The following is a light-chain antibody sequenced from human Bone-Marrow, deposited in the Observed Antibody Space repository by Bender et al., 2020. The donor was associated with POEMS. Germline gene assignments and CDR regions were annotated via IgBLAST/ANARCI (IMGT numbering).Light chain of an antibody. Sequence: QSVLTQPPSVSGAPGQRVTISCSGSSSNIGRNTVSWYQQLPGTAPKLLIYRNDQRPSGVPDRFSGSKSGTSASLAISGLRSEDEAHYYCAAWDANLSGLFGGGTKLTVL. J-gene: IGLJ2*01. CDR1: SSNIGRNT. V-gene: IGLV1-44*01. CDR3: AAWDANLSGL. CDR2: RND.